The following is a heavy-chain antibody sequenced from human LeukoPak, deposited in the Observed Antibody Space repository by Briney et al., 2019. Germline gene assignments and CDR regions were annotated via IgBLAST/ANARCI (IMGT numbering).Heavy chain of an antibody. CDR1: GFTFSSYA. D-gene: IGHD3-22*01. CDR2: ISGSGGST. J-gene: IGHJ4*02. Sequence: GGSLRLSCAASGFTFSSYAMSWVRQAPGKGLEWVSAISGSGGSTYYADSVKGRFTISRDNSKNTLYLQMNSLRAEDTAVYYCAKDLGYYDSSGYFFDFDYWGQGTLVTVSS. CDR3: AKDLGYYDSSGYFFDFDY. V-gene: IGHV3-23*01.